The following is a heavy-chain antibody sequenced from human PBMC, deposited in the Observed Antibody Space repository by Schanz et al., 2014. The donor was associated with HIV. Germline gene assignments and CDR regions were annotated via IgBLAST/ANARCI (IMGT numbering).Heavy chain of an antibody. D-gene: IGHD3-22*01. V-gene: IGHV3-23*01. J-gene: IGHJ4*02. CDR3: AKPEYDSRGNSQSHFDS. CDR2: ISESGGRT. Sequence: EVQLLESGGGLVQPGGSLRLSCAASGLTFSDYAMTWVRQAPGKGLEWVSSISESGGRTYYADSVNGRFTISRDNSKNTLYLQMTTLRIDDTAVYYCAKPEYDSRGNSQSHFDSWGQGTLVTVSS. CDR1: GLTFSDYA.